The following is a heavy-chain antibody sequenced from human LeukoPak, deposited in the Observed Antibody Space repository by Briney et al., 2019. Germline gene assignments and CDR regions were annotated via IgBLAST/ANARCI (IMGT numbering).Heavy chain of an antibody. CDR1: GLSFSSYT. Sequence: PGGSLRLSCAASGLSFSSYTMNWVRQAPGKGLEWVSSIRSTSSYTYYADSVKGRFTISRDNAKNSLYLQMNSLRAEDTAVYYCATEGSSTWFDHWGQGTLVTVSS. J-gene: IGHJ5*02. D-gene: IGHD6-13*01. V-gene: IGHV3-21*01. CDR3: ATEGSSTWFDH. CDR2: IRSTSSYT.